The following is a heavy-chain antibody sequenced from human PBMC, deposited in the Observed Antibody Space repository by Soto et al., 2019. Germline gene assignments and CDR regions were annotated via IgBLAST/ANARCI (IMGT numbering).Heavy chain of an antibody. D-gene: IGHD2-8*01. V-gene: IGHV4-4*02. CDR1: GVSISSCNW. CDR2: IFHDGTA. CDR3: ARLVYDTRLNYMYFDL. Sequence: SETLSLTCAVSGVSISSCNWWTWVRQTPQRGLEYIGEIFHDGTANYYPSFERRVAISVDXSNNQFSLKLTSVTAADPAIYFCARLVYDTRLNYMYFDLWGQGALVTVSS. J-gene: IGHJ4*02.